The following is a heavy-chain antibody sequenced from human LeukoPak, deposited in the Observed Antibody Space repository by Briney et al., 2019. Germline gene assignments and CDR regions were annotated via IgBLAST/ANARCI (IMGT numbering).Heavy chain of an antibody. V-gene: IGHV1-69*05. CDR3: ARSPKNYGSGSYYFGGVLDY. D-gene: IGHD3-10*01. Sequence: ASVKVSCKASGYTFTDYYMHWVRQAPGQGLEWMGRIIPIFGTANYAQKFQGRVTITTDESTSTAYMELSSLRSEDTAVYYCARSPKNYGSGSYYFGGVLDYWGQGTLVTVSS. CDR1: GYTFTDYY. CDR2: IIPIFGTA. J-gene: IGHJ4*02.